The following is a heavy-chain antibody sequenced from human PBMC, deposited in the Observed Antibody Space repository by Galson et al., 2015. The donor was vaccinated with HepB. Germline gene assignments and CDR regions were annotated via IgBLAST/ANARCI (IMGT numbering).Heavy chain of an antibody. V-gene: IGHV3-30-3*01. Sequence: SLRLSCAASGFTFSSYAMHWVRQAPGKGLEWVAVISYDGSNKYYADSVKGRFTISRDNSKNTLYLQMNSLRAEDTAVYYCARLEIPIAVAGPLDYWGQGTLVTVSS. J-gene: IGHJ4*02. CDR1: GFTFSSYA. CDR2: ISYDGSNK. D-gene: IGHD6-19*01. CDR3: ARLEIPIAVAGPLDY.